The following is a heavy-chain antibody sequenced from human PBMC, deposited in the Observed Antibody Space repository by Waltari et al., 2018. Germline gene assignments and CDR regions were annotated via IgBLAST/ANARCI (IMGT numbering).Heavy chain of an antibody. V-gene: IGHV1-8*03. CDR1: GYPFPSYD. J-gene: IGHJ4*02. D-gene: IGHD3-16*01. CDR2: MNPNSGNT. Sequence: QVQLVQSGAEVKKPGASVKVSCKASGYPFPSYDITWVRQATGQGLEWMGWMNPNSGNTGYAQKFQGRVTITRNTSISTAYMELSSLRSEDTAVYYCARGGREVIDSYTEWGQGTLVTVSS. CDR3: ARGGREVIDSYTE.